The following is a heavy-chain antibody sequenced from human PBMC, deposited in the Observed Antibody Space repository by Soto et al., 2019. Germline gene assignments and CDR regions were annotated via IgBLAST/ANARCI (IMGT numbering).Heavy chain of an antibody. V-gene: IGHV3-48*01. CDR3: ARDPLNPYQLLRSWYFDL. Sequence: EVQLVESGGGLVQPGGSLRLSCAASGFTFSSYSMNWVRQAPGKGLEWVSYISSSSSTIYYADSVKGRFTISRDNAKNSLYLQMNSLRAEDTAVYYCARDPLNPYQLLRSWYFDLWGRGTLVTVSS. CDR1: GFTFSSYS. CDR2: ISSSSSTI. J-gene: IGHJ2*01. D-gene: IGHD2-2*01.